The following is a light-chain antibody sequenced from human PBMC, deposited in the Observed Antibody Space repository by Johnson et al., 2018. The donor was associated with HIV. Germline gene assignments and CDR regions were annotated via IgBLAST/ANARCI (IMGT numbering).Light chain of an antibody. Sequence: QSVLTQPPSVSAAPGQKVTISCSGSNSNIGNNYVSWYQQFPGTAPKLLIYENNKRPSGIPDRFSGSKSGTSATLGITGLKTGDEADYYCGTWDSSLTTYVFGTGTKVTVL. CDR1: NSNIGNNY. CDR2: ENN. CDR3: GTWDSSLTTYV. J-gene: IGLJ1*01. V-gene: IGLV1-51*02.